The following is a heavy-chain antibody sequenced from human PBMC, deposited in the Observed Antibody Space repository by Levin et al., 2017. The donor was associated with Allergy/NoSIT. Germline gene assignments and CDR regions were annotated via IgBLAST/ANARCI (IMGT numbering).Heavy chain of an antibody. J-gene: IGHJ4*02. Sequence: EASVKVSCKASGGTFSSYAISWVRQAPGQGLEWMGGIIPIFGTANYAQKFQGRVTITADESTSTAYMELSSLRSEDTAVYYCARDSDEIGQLVPGFGGSPVYWGQGTLVTVSS. CDR3: ARDSDEIGQLVPGFGGSPVY. CDR2: IIPIFGTA. CDR1: GGTFSSYA. V-gene: IGHV1-69*13. D-gene: IGHD6-6*01.